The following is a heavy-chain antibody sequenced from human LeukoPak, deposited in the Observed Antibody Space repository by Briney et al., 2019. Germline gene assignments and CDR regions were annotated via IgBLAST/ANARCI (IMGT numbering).Heavy chain of an antibody. J-gene: IGHJ4*02. Sequence: GGSLRLSCAASGFTFSSYCMHWVREAPGKGRVWVSRVNSDGSSTTYGDSVKGGFTISRDNAKNTLYMYIHSVRAQHTAVYYCAREYYDSSGSPYLDYWGQGPLVTVSS. V-gene: IGHV3-74*03. D-gene: IGHD3-22*01. CDR3: AREYYDSSGSPYLDY. CDR2: VNSDGSST. CDR1: GFTFSSYC.